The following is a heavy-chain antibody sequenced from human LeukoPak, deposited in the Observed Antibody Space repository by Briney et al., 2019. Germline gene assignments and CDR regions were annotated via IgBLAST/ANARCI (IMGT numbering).Heavy chain of an antibody. Sequence: PSETLSLTCTVSGGSISSSSYYWGWIRQPPGKGLEWIGYIYYSGSTYYNPSLKSRVTISVDTSKNQFSLKLSSVTAADTAVYYCARTPNKIAAAGPHFDYWGQGTLVTVSS. D-gene: IGHD6-13*01. CDR3: ARTPNKIAAAGPHFDY. J-gene: IGHJ4*02. CDR2: IYYSGST. V-gene: IGHV4-31*03. CDR1: GGSISSSSYY.